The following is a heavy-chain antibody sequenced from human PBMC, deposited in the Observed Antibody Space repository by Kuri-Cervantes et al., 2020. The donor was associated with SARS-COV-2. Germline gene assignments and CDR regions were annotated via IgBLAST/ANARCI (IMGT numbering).Heavy chain of an antibody. J-gene: IGHJ6*02. CDR2: IIPIFATA. CDR1: GGTFSSSV. D-gene: IGHD3-10*01. V-gene: IGHV1-69*13. Sequence: SVKVSCKASGGTFSSSVISWVRQAPGQGLEWMGGIIPIFATANYAQQFQGRVTITADQSTSTAYMELSSLRSEDTAVYYCAKPGSLRGIIREDQYGLGVWGQGTTVTVSS. CDR3: AKPGSLRGIIREDQYGLGV.